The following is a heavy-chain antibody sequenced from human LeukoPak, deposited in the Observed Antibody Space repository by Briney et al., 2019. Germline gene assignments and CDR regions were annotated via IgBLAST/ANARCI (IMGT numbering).Heavy chain of an antibody. CDR3: AKDLRGIAAAGYIYYYGMDV. Sequence: GGSLRLSCEASGFTFSSYGMHWVRQAPGKGLEWVAVISYDGSNKYYADSVKGRFTISRDNSKNTLYLQMNSLRAEDTAVYYCAKDLRGIAAAGYIYYYGMDVWGQGTTVTVSS. CDR1: GFTFSSYG. D-gene: IGHD6-13*01. CDR2: ISYDGSNK. V-gene: IGHV3-30*18. J-gene: IGHJ6*02.